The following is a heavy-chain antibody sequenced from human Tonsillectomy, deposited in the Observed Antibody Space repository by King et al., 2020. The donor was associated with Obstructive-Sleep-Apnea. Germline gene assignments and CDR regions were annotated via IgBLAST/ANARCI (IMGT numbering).Heavy chain of an antibody. CDR1: GGSFSGYY. Sequence: VQLQQWGAGLLKPSETLSLTCAVYGGSFSGYYWSWIRQPPGKGLEWIGEINHSGSTNYNPSLKSRVTISVDTSKNQFSLKLSSVTAADTAVYYCARGPTYSNYPFDVWGQGTLVTVSS. CDR3: ARGPTYSNYPFDV. D-gene: IGHD4-11*01. J-gene: IGHJ4*02. V-gene: IGHV4-34*01. CDR2: INHSGST.